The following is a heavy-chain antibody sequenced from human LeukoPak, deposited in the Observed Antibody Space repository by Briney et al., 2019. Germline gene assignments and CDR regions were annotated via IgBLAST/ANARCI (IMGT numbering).Heavy chain of an antibody. CDR3: ATGAGSGNNRPPDVFDI. D-gene: IGHD4-23*01. CDR2: INPDGSTT. CDR1: GLTFSRYW. V-gene: IGHV3-74*01. Sequence: PGGSLRLSCEASGLTFSRYWMHWVRQPPGGGLVWVSRINPDGSTTKYADSVKGRFTISRDNAKNTLYLQMNSLGVEDTATYHCATGAGSGNNRPPDVFDIWGQGALVTVSS. J-gene: IGHJ3*02.